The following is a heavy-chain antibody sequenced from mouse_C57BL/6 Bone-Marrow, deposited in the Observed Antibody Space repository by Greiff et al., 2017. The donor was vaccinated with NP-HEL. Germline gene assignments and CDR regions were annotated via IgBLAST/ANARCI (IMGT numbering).Heavy chain of an antibody. D-gene: IGHD4-1*01. CDR3: ATELTGTGFFAY. CDR2: INPSNGGT. CDR1: GYTFTSYW. Sequence: QVQLKQPGTELVKPGASVKLSCKASGYTFTSYWMHWVKQRPGQGLEWIGNINPSNGGTNYNEKFKSKATLTVDKSSSTAYMQLSSLTSEDSAVYYCATELTGTGFFAYWGQGTLVTVSA. V-gene: IGHV1-53*01. J-gene: IGHJ3*01.